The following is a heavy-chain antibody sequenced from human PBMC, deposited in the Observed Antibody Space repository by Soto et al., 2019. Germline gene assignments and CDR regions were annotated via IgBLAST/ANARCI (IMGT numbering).Heavy chain of an antibody. CDR3: ARSAHDYGDYWWLDP. D-gene: IGHD4-17*01. Sequence: ASVKISWKASGYTFTNYDINWVRQATGQGLEWMGWMNPNSGNTGYAQKFQGRVTMTRNTSISTAYMELSSLRSEDTAVYYCARSAHDYGDYWWLDPWGKGTLVTVSS. CDR1: GYTFTNYD. V-gene: IGHV1-8*01. CDR2: MNPNSGNT. J-gene: IGHJ5*02.